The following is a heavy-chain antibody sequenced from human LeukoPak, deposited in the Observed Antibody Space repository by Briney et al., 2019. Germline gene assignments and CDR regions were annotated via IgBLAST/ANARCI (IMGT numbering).Heavy chain of an antibody. CDR2: IIPIFGTA. D-gene: IGHD6-6*01. CDR1: GGTFSSYG. V-gene: IGHV1-69*13. Sequence: SVNVSCTASGGTFSSYGISWVRQAPGQGLEWMGGIIPIFGTANYAQKFQGRVTITADESTSTAYMELSSLRSEDTAVYYCARLDEYSSSSRYYGMDVWGQGTTVTVSS. J-gene: IGHJ6*02. CDR3: ARLDEYSSSSRYYGMDV.